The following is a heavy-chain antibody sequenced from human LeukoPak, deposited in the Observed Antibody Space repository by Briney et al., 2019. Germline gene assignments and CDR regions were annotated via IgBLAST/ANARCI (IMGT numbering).Heavy chain of an antibody. V-gene: IGHV1-69*01. CDR3: ARRVRRGVSHPPHYYYYYAMDV. Sequence: AASVKVSCKSSGGTFSSYAISWVRQAPGQGLEWMGGIIPMFRTANYAQKFQGRVTITADGSTSTAYMALSSLRSEDTAVYYCARRVRRGVSHPPHYYYYYAMDVWGKGTTITVSA. CDR2: IIPMFRTA. CDR1: GGTFSSYA. J-gene: IGHJ6*04. D-gene: IGHD3-10*01.